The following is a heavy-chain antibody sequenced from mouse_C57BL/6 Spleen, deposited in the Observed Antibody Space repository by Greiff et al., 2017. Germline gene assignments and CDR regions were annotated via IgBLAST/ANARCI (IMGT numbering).Heavy chain of an antibody. V-gene: IGHV1-64*01. Sequence: QVQLQQPGAELVKPGASVKLSCKASGYTFTSYWMHWVKQRPGQGLAWIGMIHPNSGSTNYNEKFKSKATLTVDKSSSPAYMQLSSLTSEDSAVYYCAREGAFIFDYWGQGTTLTVSS. CDR2: IHPNSGST. J-gene: IGHJ2*01. CDR1: GYTFTSYW. D-gene: IGHD1-2*01. CDR3: AREGAFIFDY.